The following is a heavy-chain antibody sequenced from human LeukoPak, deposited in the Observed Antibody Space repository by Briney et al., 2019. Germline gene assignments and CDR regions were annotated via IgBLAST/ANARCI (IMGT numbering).Heavy chain of an antibody. V-gene: IGHV3-21*01. CDR3: ARGGPGNYSYYMDD. J-gene: IGHJ6*03. CDR2: ISSTGTYK. Sequence: GGSLRLSCAASGFTFTSYTMTWVRQAPGKGLGWVSSISSTGTYKYYADSVKGRFTISRDNAKNSLYLQMNSLRAEDTAVYYCARGGPGNYSYYMDDWGKGTTVTVSS. CDR1: GFTFTSYT. D-gene: IGHD3-10*01.